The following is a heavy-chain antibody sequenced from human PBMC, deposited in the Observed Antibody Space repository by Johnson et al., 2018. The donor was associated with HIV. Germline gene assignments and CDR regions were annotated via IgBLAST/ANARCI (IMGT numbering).Heavy chain of an antibody. Sequence: VQLVESGGGLVQPGGSLRLSCAASGFTVSDYYMDWARQAPGKGLEWVGRYRNKANGYSADHAAPVKGRFTISRDDSKNTLYLQMNSLKVEDTAVYYCTTDGLWFGDPSFDIWGQWTVVTVSS. CDR3: TTDGLWFGDPSFDI. D-gene: IGHD3-10*01. CDR2: YRNKANGYSA. CDR1: GFTVSDYY. J-gene: IGHJ3*02. V-gene: IGHV3-72*01.